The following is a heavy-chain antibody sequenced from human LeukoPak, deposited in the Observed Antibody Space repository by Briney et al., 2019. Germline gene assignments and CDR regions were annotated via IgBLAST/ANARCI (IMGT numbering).Heavy chain of an antibody. D-gene: IGHD6-13*01. CDR1: GYRLTNNW. CDR2: IYPGYSDA. J-gene: IGHJ5*02. Sequence: GESLKISCKISGYRLTNNWIGWVRQVPGRGLEWMGLIYPGYSDAKYSPSFQGQVTLSVDTSISTAYLQLGGLRASDTAIYYCVRFALSSSLDHWGQGTLVTVSS. V-gene: IGHV5-51*01. CDR3: VRFALSSSLDH.